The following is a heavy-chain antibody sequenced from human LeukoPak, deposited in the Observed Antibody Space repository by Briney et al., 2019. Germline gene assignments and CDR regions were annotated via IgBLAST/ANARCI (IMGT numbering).Heavy chain of an antibody. CDR3: ARDAEQRISSKGTYSYYYIDV. V-gene: IGHV1-46*01. CDR2: INPSGGPT. J-gene: IGHJ6*03. CDR1: GYTFSNYY. D-gene: IGHD6-13*01. Sequence: ASVKVSCKASGYTFSNYYIHWVRQAPGQGLEWMGVINPSGGPTNYAPKFQGRVTMTRDMSTSIVYMELSSLRSEDTAVYYCARDAEQRISSKGTYSYYYIDVWGKGTTVTVSS.